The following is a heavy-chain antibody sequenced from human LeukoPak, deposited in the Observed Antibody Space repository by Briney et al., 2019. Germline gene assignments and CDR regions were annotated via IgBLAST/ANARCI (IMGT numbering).Heavy chain of an antibody. J-gene: IGHJ4*02. D-gene: IGHD3-10*01. Sequence: GGSLRLSCAASGFTFSSYGMNWVRQAPGKGLEWVSGISGDAGRTYYADSVKGRFTISRDNAKNTLYLQMNSLRAEDTAVYYCARGPMVRTNLFDYWGQGTLVTVSS. CDR1: GFTFSSYG. CDR3: ARGPMVRTNLFDY. CDR2: ISGDAGRT. V-gene: IGHV3-23*01.